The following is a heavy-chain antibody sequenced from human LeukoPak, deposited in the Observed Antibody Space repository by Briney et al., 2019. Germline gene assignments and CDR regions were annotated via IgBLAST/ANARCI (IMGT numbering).Heavy chain of an antibody. CDR2: IYYSGST. V-gene: IGHV4-59*01. D-gene: IGHD6-19*01. Sequence: PPETLSLTCTVSGGSISSYYWSWIRQPPGKGLEWIGYIYYSGSTNYNPSLKSRVTISVDTSKNQFSLKLSSVTAADTAVYYCARAVAVFGTYYYMDVWGKGTTVTVSS. J-gene: IGHJ6*03. CDR3: ARAVAVFGTYYYMDV. CDR1: GGSISSYY.